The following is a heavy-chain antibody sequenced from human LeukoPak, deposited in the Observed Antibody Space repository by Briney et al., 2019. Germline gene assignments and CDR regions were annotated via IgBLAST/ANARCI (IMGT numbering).Heavy chain of an antibody. CDR1: GYNFTNYW. Sequence: GESLKISCKGSGYNFTNYWIGWVRQMPGKGLEWMGIIFPGDSDITYSPSFQGQVTISVDKSISTAYLQWSSLKASDTATYYCARRDSLVWFGETAHYFDYWGQGTLVTVSS. V-gene: IGHV5-51*01. J-gene: IGHJ4*02. CDR3: ARRDSLVWFGETAHYFDY. CDR2: IFPGDSDI. D-gene: IGHD3-10*01.